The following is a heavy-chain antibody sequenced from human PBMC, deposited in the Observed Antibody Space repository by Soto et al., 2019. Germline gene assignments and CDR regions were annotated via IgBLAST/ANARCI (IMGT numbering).Heavy chain of an antibody. Sequence: ASVKVSCKASGGTFSSYAISWVRQAPGQGLEWMGGIIPIFGTANYAQKFQGRVTITADESTSTAYMELNSLRAEDTAVYYCAKDRVVVVVAARTYFDYWGQGTLVTVSS. J-gene: IGHJ4*02. D-gene: IGHD2-15*01. CDR3: AKDRVVVVVAARTYFDY. V-gene: IGHV1-69*13. CDR1: GGTFSSYA. CDR2: IIPIFGTA.